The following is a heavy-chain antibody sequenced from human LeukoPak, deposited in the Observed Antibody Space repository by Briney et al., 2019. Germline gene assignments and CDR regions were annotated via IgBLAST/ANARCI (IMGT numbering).Heavy chain of an antibody. CDR2: IIPIFGTA. Sequence: ASVKVSCKASGGTFISYAISWVRQAPGQGLEWMGGIIPIFGTANYAQKFQGRVTITTDESTSTAYMELSSLRSEDTAVYYCGNGGYDTGGHFSDYWGQGTLVTVSS. CDR3: GNGGYDTGGHFSDY. V-gene: IGHV1-69*05. CDR1: GGTFISYA. J-gene: IGHJ4*02. D-gene: IGHD5-12*01.